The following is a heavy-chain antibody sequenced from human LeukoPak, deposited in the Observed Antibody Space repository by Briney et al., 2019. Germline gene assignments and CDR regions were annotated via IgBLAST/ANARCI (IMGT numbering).Heavy chain of an antibody. Sequence: SVKVSCKASGGTFDTYSISWVRQAPGQGLEWMGGIMPIFGTAKYAQKFQGRVTISTDDFTSTVYMELNSLTSEDTAVYYCARYCSSNTCYTRNAFDMWGQGTVVTVFS. D-gene: IGHD2-2*02. CDR3: ARYCSSNTCYTRNAFDM. J-gene: IGHJ3*02. V-gene: IGHV1-69*05. CDR1: GGTFDTYS. CDR2: IMPIFGTA.